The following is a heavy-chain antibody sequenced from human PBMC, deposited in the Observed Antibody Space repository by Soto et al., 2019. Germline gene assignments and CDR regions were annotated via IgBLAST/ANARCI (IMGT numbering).Heavy chain of an antibody. J-gene: IGHJ6*03. D-gene: IGHD1-26*01. CDR3: XXXXXXGGTVFYMDI. CDR2: IXYSGTA. V-gene: IGHV4-31*03. CDR1: GGSITGGFSY. Sequence: QLQLRESGPGLVQPAQTLSLTCTVAGGSITGGFSYWTWVRQHPGKGLEWVGHIXYSGTAYYNPSLKSRXXXXXXXXXXXXXXXXXXXXXXXXXXXXXXXXXXGGTVFYMDIWGEGTTVTVSS.